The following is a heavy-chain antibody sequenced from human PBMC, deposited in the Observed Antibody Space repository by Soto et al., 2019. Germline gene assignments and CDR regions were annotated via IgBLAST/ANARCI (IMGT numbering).Heavy chain of an antibody. V-gene: IGHV2-5*02. CDR1: GFSLSTSGVG. Sequence: QITLKESGPTLVKPTQTLTLTCTFSGFSLSTSGVGVGWIRQPPGKALEWLALIYWDDDKRYSPSLKSSLTITKDXXKXQAXLTLTNMDPVDTATYYCAHIMITFGGVIRKDAFDIWGQGTMVTVSS. D-gene: IGHD3-16*02. J-gene: IGHJ3*02. CDR2: IYWDDDK. CDR3: AHIMITFGGVIRKDAFDI.